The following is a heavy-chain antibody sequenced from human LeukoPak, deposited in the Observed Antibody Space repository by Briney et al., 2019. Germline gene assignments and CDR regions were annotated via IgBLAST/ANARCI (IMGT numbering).Heavy chain of an antibody. CDR2: IYPCDSDT. CDR3: ARSASGWGFDD. V-gene: IGHV5-51*01. D-gene: IGHD6-19*01. J-gene: IGHJ4*02. CDR1: CYXFITYW. Sequence: GESLQIFCNGSCYXFITYWICWVRQLSGKGLVWLVIIYPCDSDTRYSPSFQGQVTISADKSNSPAYLQRSSLKASDSAMYYCARSASGWGFDDWGQGTLVTVSS.